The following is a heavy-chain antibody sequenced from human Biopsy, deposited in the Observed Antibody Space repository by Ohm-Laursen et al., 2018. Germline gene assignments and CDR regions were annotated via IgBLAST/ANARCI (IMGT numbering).Heavy chain of an antibody. D-gene: IGHD1-26*01. CDR1: GGSISSYY. Sequence: SETLSLTCTVSGGSISSYYWSWIRQPPGKGLEWIGYIYYTGSTNYNPSLKSRVTISVDTSMNHLSLRLTSVTVADTAVYYCARHAPSYSGSYWRYFDLWGRGTLVTVSS. V-gene: IGHV4-59*08. J-gene: IGHJ2*01. CDR2: IYYTGST. CDR3: ARHAPSYSGSYWRYFDL.